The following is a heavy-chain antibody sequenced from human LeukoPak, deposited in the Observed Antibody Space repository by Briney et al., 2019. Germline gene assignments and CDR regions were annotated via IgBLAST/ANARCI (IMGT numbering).Heavy chain of an antibody. V-gene: IGHV3-23*01. CDR1: GFSFSSYA. J-gene: IGHJ2*01. D-gene: IGHD1-26*01. CDR3: ASGGVVGASTYWYFDL. CDR2: ISGSGGST. Sequence: PGGSLRLSCAASGFSFSSYAMGWVRHAPGKGLEWVSAISGSGGSTYYADSVQGRFTISRDNAKNSLYLQMNGLRAEDTALYYCASGGVVGASTYWYFDLWGRGTRVTVSS.